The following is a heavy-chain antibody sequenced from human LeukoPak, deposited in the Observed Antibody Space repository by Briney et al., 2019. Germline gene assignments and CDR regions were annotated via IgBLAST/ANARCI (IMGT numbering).Heavy chain of an antibody. Sequence: PSETLSLTCTVSGGSISSGGYYWSWIRQHPGKGLEWIGYIYYSGSTNYNPSLKSRVTISVDTSKNQFSLKLSSVTAADTAVYYCARHAYCTNGVCYVRAFDIWGQGTMVTVSS. D-gene: IGHD2-8*01. CDR1: GGSISSGGYY. J-gene: IGHJ3*02. V-gene: IGHV4-61*08. CDR2: IYYSGST. CDR3: ARHAYCTNGVCYVRAFDI.